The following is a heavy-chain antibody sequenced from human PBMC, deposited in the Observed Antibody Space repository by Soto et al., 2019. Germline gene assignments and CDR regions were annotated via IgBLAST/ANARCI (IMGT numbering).Heavy chain of an antibody. CDR1: GFTFSSYA. J-gene: IGHJ6*02. CDR3: AKSGSYDWLQTPNTHYGMDV. D-gene: IGHD3-9*01. Sequence: GESLKISCAASGFTFSSYAMSWVRQAPGKGLEWVSAISGSGGSTYYADSVKGRFTISRDNSKHTLYLQMNSLRAEDPAVYYCAKSGSYDWLQTPNTHYGMDVWGQGTTVTVSS. V-gene: IGHV3-23*01. CDR2: ISGSGGST.